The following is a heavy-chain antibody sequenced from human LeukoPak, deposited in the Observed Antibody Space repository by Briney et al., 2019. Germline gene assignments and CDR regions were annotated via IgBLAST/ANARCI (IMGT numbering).Heavy chain of an antibody. CDR3: ARGAAAPRFYYFDN. CDR2: INHSGST. CDR1: GGSFSGYY. D-gene: IGHD6-13*01. Sequence: PSETLSLTCAVYGGSFSGYYWSWIRQPPGKELEWIGEINHSGSTDYNPSLKSRVTISVDTSKNQFSLKLSSVTAADTAVYYCARGAAAPRFYYFDNWGQGTLVTVSS. V-gene: IGHV4-34*01. J-gene: IGHJ4*02.